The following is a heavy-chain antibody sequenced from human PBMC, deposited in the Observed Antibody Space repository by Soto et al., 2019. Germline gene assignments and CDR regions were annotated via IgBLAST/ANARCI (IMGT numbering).Heavy chain of an antibody. CDR1: GFTFSGSA. Sequence: SGGSLRLSCAASGFTFSGSAMHWVRQASGKGLEWVGRIRTKPNSYATAYAASVKGRFTISRDDSKNTAYLQMNNLKTEDTVVYYCTRLGEGSGSYYRYYYYMDVWGKGTTVTVSS. CDR2: IRTKPNSYAT. J-gene: IGHJ6*03. V-gene: IGHV3-73*01. CDR3: TRLGEGSGSYYRYYYYMDV. D-gene: IGHD3-10*01.